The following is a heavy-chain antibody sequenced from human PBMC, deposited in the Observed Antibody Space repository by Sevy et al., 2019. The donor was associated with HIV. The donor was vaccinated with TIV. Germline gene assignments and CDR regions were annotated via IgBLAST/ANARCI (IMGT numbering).Heavy chain of an antibody. Sequence: GGSLRLSCAVSGFTFSSFAMGWVRQAPGKGLDWISVISGTGDHTYYADSVKGRFTISRDNSKNTLFLQMNSLRAEDTAVFYWAKKMGGGSGMAFLVDYWGQGTLVTVSS. CDR3: AKKMGGGSGMAFLVDY. J-gene: IGHJ4*02. CDR1: GFTFSSFA. V-gene: IGHV3-23*01. CDR2: ISGTGDHT. D-gene: IGHD2-8*01.